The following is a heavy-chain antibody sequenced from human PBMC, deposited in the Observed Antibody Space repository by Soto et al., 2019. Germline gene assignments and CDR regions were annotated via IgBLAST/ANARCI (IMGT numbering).Heavy chain of an antibody. D-gene: IGHD1-26*01. CDR3: ARRELQGPLDY. CDR2: MYKTGST. CDR1: GGSISGYY. V-gene: IGHV4-59*12. J-gene: IGHJ4*02. Sequence: PSETLSLTCTVSGGSISGYYWSWIRQPPGKGLEWIGYMYKTGSTVYNPSFKSRVTMSVDTSKNQFSLKLTSVTAVDTAVYYCARRELQGPLDYWGQGTLVTVSS.